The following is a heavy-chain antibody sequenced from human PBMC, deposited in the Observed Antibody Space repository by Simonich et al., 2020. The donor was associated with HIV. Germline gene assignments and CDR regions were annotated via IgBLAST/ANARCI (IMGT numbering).Heavy chain of an antibody. J-gene: IGHJ4*02. CDR1: GYSISSGNY. CDR2: IYHRGST. V-gene: IGHV4-38-2*01. CDR3: ARGGGNPNY. D-gene: IGHD1-1*01. Sequence: QVQLQESGPGLVKPSETLSLTCAVSGYSISSGNYWGWIRQPPGKGLVWIGTIYHRGSTYYNPSLKSRVSISIDTSKNQFSLKLSSVTAADTAVYYCARGGGNPNYWGQGTLVTVYS.